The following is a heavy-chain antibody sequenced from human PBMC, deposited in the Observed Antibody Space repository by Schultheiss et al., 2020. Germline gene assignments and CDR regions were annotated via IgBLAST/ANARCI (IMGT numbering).Heavy chain of an antibody. CDR3: ARDGSSSSGYDAFDI. CDR1: GFTFSDYY. J-gene: IGHJ3*02. D-gene: IGHD6-6*01. Sequence: GGSLRLSCAASGFTFSDYYMSWIRQAPGKGLEWVSYISSSSSYTNYADSVKGRFTISRDNAKNSLYLQMNSLRAEDTAVYYCARDGSSSSGYDAFDIWGQGTMVTVSS. CDR2: ISSSSSYT. V-gene: IGHV3-11*06.